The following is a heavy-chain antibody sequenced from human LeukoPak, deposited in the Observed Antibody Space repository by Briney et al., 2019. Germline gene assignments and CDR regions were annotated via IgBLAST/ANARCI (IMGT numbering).Heavy chain of an antibody. Sequence: GGSLRLSCAASGFTFSSYAMSWVRQAPGKGLEWVSAISGSGGSTYYADSVKGRFTISRDNSKNTLYPQMNSLRAEDTAVYYCAKEGGYGDYSYADYWGQGTLVTVSS. CDR3: AKEGGYGDYSYADY. J-gene: IGHJ4*02. CDR1: GFTFSSYA. CDR2: ISGSGGST. V-gene: IGHV3-23*01. D-gene: IGHD4-17*01.